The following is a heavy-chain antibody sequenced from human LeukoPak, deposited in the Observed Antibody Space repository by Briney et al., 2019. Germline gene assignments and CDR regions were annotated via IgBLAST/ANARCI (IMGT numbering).Heavy chain of an antibody. CDR2: IYYSGST. CDR1: GGSISSSSYY. J-gene: IGHJ4*02. Sequence: KPSETLSLTCTVSGGSISSSSYYWGWIRQPPGKGLEWIGSIYYSGSTYYNPSLKSRVTISVDTSKNQFSLKLSSVTAADTAVYYCAGGGDYYDSSGYPHYWGQGTLVTVSS. D-gene: IGHD3-22*01. CDR3: AGGGDYYDSSGYPHY. V-gene: IGHV4-39*01.